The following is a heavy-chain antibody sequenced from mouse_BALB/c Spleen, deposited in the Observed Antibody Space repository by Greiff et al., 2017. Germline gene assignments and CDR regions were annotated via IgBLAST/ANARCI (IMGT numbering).Heavy chain of an antibody. CDR3: ARRWLLYAMDY. CDR1: GYAFSSYW. V-gene: IGHV1-80*01. Sequence: SGAELVRPGSSVKISCKASGYAFSSYWMNWVKQRPGQGLEWIGQIYPGDGDTNYNGKFKGKATLTADKSSSTAYMQLSSLTSEDSAVYFCARRWLLYAMDYWGQGTSVTVSS. J-gene: IGHJ4*01. D-gene: IGHD2-3*01. CDR2: IYPGDGDT.